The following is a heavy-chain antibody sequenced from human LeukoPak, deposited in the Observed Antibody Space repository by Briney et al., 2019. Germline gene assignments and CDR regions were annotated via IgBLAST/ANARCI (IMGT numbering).Heavy chain of an antibody. CDR2: ISYDGSNK. CDR3: ARGSGYPAGNWFDP. D-gene: IGHD3-3*01. CDR1: GFTFSSHA. J-gene: IGHJ5*02. Sequence: PGGSLRLSCAASGFTFSSHAMHWVRQAPGKGLEWVAVISYDGSNKYYADSVKGRFTISRDNSKNTLYLQMNSLRAEDTAVYYCARGSGYPAGNWFDPWGQGTLVTVSS. V-gene: IGHV3-30*04.